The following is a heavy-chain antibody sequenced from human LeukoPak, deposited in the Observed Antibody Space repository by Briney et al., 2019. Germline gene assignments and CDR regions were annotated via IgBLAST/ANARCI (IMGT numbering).Heavy chain of an antibody. Sequence: ASVKVSCKASGGTLSSYAISWVRQAPGQGLEWMGGIIPIFGTANYAQKFQGRVTITTDESTSTAYMELSSLRSEDTAVYYCARNPTVVPAAPYAFDIWGQGTMVTVSS. CDR3: ARNPTVVPAAPYAFDI. D-gene: IGHD2-2*01. CDR1: GGTLSSYA. CDR2: IIPIFGTA. J-gene: IGHJ3*02. V-gene: IGHV1-69*05.